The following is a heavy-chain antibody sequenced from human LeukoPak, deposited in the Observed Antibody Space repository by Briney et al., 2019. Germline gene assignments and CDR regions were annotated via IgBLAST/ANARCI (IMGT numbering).Heavy chain of an antibody. J-gene: IGHJ5*01. CDR1: GFTFSNAW. V-gene: IGHV3-15*01. D-gene: IGHD1-7*01. CDR3: TTGGYNWNYGRDS. CDR2: IKSKTDGGTT. Sequence: GGSLRLSCAASGFTFSNAWMSWVRQAPGKGLEWVGRIKSKTDGGTTDYAAPVKGRFTISRDDSKNTLYLQMNSLRTEDTAVYYCTTGGYNWNYGRDSWGQGTLVTVSS.